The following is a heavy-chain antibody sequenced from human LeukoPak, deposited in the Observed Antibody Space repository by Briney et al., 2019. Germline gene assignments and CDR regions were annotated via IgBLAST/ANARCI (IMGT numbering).Heavy chain of an antibody. CDR2: ISGSGGST. D-gene: IGHD3-10*01. J-gene: IGHJ4*02. CDR1: GFTFSSYA. CDR3: AKDYRWLLWCGELSY. V-gene: IGHV3-23*01. Sequence: GGSLRLSCAASGFTFSSYAMSWVRQAPGKGLEWVSAISGSGGSTYYADSVKGRFTISRDNSKNTLYLQMNSLRAEDTAVYYCAKDYRWLLWCGELSYWGQGTLVTVSS.